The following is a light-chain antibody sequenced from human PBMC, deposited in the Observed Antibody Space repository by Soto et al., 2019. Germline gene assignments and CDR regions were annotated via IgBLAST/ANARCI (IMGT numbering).Light chain of an antibody. J-gene: IGLJ1*01. V-gene: IGLV2-14*01. Sequence: HSALTQPASMSGSPGQSITISCTGTSSDIGGFNFVSWFQRHPGKAPKLILYEVTNRPSGISDRFSGSKSGNTASLTIFGLQAEDEADYFCSSYITTTTLFVFGTGTKLTVL. CDR2: EVT. CDR3: SSYITTTTLFV. CDR1: SSDIGGFNF.